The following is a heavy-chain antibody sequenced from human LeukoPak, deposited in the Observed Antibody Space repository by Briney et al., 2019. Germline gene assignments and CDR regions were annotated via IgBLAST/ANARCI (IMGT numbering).Heavy chain of an antibody. Sequence: PGGSLRLSCAASGXTVTYNYMTWVRQAPGKGREWVSVLYYSGSTYYSDSVTGGFTISRDNSKNTLFLQMNSLRAEDTAVYYCVRSYFGSGDSWGQGTLVTVSS. CDR1: GXTVTYNY. V-gene: IGHV3-66*01. CDR2: LYYSGST. J-gene: IGHJ4*02. CDR3: VRSYFGSGDS. D-gene: IGHD3-10*01.